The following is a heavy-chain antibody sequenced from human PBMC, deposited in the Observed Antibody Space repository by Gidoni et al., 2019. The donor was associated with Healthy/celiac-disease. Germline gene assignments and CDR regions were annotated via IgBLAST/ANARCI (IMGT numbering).Heavy chain of an antibody. Sequence: EVQLVESGGGLVQPGRSLRLSCAASGFTFADYAMHWVRQAPGKGLEWVSGISWNSGSIGYADYVKGRFTISRDNAKNSLYRQMNSLRDEDTALYYCAKGPGGSDGEATLDYWGQGTLVTVSS. V-gene: IGHV3-9*01. CDR2: ISWNSGSI. J-gene: IGHJ4*02. D-gene: IGHD1-26*01. CDR3: AKGPGGSDGEATLDY. CDR1: GFTFADYA.